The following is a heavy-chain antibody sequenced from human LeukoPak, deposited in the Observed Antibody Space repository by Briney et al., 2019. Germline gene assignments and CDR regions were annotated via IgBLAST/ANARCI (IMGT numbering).Heavy chain of an antibody. CDR1: GFTFSSYW. J-gene: IGHJ4*02. CDR3: ARVPHYDFWSGYFDY. D-gene: IGHD3-3*01. CDR2: IKQDGSEK. V-gene: IGHV3-7*01. Sequence: QSGGSLRLSCAASGFTFSSYWMSWVRQAPGKGLEWVANIKQDGSEKYYVDSVKGRFTISRDNAKNSLYLQMNSLRAKDTAVYDCARVPHYDFWSGYFDYWGQGTLVTVSS.